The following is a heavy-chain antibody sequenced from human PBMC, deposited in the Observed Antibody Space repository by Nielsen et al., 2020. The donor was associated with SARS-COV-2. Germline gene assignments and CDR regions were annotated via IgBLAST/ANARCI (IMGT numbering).Heavy chain of an antibody. CDR3: ARGRLGITMTVILMTGAEHFFDS. D-gene: IGHD3-22*01. CDR1: GGPFSDSY. Sequence: SETLSLTCAVYGGPFSDSYWSWIRQPPGKGLEWIGEIYPGGSANYIPSLKSRVTISVDTSKNQFPLKVSSVTGADTAVYYCARGRLGITMTVILMTGAEHFFDSWGQGTLVTVSS. J-gene: IGHJ4*02. CDR2: IYPGGSA. V-gene: IGHV4-34*01.